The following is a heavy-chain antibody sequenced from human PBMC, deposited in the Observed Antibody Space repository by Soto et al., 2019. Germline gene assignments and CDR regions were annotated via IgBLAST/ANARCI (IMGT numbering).Heavy chain of an antibody. V-gene: IGHV3-23*01. Sequence: EVRLLESGGGLVQPRGSLRLSCAASGFTFGDYAMSWVRQAPGKGLEWVSTVSASGPSTYYADSVKGRFTISRDNSRSTLYLQMNSLSADDTALYYCAKENRDCYWCGEHWGQRTLVTVSS. J-gene: IGHJ4*02. CDR1: GFTFGDYA. CDR2: VSASGPST. D-gene: IGHD2-21*02. CDR3: AKENRDCYWCGEH.